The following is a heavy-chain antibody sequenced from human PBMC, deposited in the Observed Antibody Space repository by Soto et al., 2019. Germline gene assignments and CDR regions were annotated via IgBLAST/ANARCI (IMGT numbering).Heavy chain of an antibody. Sequence: GGSLRLSCAASGFTFSSYGMHWVRQAPGKGLEWVAGVSSDGSDKDYADSVKGRFTISRDNSKNTLYLQMSSLRVEDTAVYYCARGKGNNWNYVWFDPWGQGTLVTVSS. CDR1: GFTFSSYG. D-gene: IGHD1-7*01. CDR2: VSSDGSDK. CDR3: ARGKGNNWNYVWFDP. V-gene: IGHV3-30*03. J-gene: IGHJ5*02.